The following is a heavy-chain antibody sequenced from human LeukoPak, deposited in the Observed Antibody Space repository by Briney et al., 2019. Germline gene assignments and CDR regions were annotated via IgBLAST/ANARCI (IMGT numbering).Heavy chain of an antibody. CDR3: ARKAVIAARPSPADY. Sequence: PGGSLRLSCAASGFTFSDYYMSWIRQAPGKGLEWVSYISSSGSTIYYADSVKGRFTISRDNAKNSLYLQMNSLRAEDTAVYYCARKAVIAARPSPADYWGQGTLVTVSS. CDR1: GFTFSDYY. J-gene: IGHJ4*02. D-gene: IGHD6-6*01. V-gene: IGHV3-11*04. CDR2: ISSSGSTI.